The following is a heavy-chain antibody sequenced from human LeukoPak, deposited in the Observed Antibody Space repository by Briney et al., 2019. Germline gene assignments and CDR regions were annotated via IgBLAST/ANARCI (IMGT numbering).Heavy chain of an antibody. CDR1: GFTFSSYA. V-gene: IGHV3-30*04. D-gene: IGHD5/OR15-5a*01. CDR3: ARLVSTICY. Sequence: GGSLRLSCAASGFTFSSYAMRWVRQAPGKGLEWVAVISYDGSNKYYADSVKGRFTISRDNSKNTLYLQMNSLRAEDTAVYYCARLVSTICYWGQGTLVTVSP. CDR2: ISYDGSNK. J-gene: IGHJ4*02.